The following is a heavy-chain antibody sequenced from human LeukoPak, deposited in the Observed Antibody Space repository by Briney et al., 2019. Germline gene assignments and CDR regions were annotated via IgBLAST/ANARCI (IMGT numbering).Heavy chain of an antibody. J-gene: IGHJ6*03. CDR3: ARGHSSSWYMLDYYYYYYMDV. Sequence: SETLSLTCAAYGGSFSGYYWSWIRQPPGKGLEWIGEINHSGSTNYNPTLKSRVTISVDTSKNQFSLKLSSVTAADTAVYYCARGHSSSWYMLDYYYYYYMDVWGKGTTVTVSS. D-gene: IGHD6-13*01. V-gene: IGHV4-34*01. CDR2: INHSGST. CDR1: GGSFSGYY.